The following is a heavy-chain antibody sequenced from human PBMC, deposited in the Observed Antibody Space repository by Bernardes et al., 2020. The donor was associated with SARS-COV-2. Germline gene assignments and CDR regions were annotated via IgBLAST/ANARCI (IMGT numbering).Heavy chain of an antibody. V-gene: IGHV4-59*08. CDR1: GGSISPYY. J-gene: IGHJ4*02. CDR3: ARHRNGFDS. Sequence: FETLSLTCTVSGGSISPYYWSWIRQPPGKGLECIGYIYYSGSTNYNPSLKSRVTISLDTPKKHFSLNLSSVTVADTAVYYCARHRNGFDSWGQGTLVTVSS. CDR2: IYYSGST.